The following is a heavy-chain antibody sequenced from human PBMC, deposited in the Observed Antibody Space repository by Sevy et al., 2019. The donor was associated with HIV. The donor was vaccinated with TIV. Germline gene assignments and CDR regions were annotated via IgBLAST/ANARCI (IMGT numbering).Heavy chain of an antibody. D-gene: IGHD3-10*01. CDR3: ARVAGSGTYYSGDFDY. CDR1: GFSFSSYA. V-gene: IGHV3-23*01. CDR2: ISGSGITT. Sequence: GESLKISCAASGFSFSSYAMSWVRQAPGKGLEWVSGISGSGITTYYAASVKGRFTISRDNSKNTLHLQMNSLRAEDTAVYYCARVAGSGTYYSGDFDYWGQGTLVTVSS. J-gene: IGHJ4*02.